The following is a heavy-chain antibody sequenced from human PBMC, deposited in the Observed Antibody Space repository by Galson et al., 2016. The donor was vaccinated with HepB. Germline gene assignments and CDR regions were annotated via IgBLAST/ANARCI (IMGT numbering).Heavy chain of an antibody. Sequence: SVKVSCKPSGYTFTGYYMHWVRQAPGQGLEWMGYINPNSGGADYAQKFQGRVTMTRDTSINTVYMELRRLRPDDTAVYYCAKVSGRGGANWFDPWGQGTLVTVSS. CDR2: INPNSGGA. J-gene: IGHJ5*02. V-gene: IGHV1-2*02. CDR3: AKVSGRGGANWFDP. CDR1: GYTFTGYY. D-gene: IGHD3-10*01.